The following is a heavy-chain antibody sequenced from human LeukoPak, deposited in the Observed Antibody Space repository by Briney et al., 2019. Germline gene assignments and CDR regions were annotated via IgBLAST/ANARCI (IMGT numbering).Heavy chain of an antibody. CDR2: VYYSGST. CDR3: EAMPNDVTLDY. V-gene: IGHV4-39*01. Sequence: SETLSLTCTVSGGSISSSSYYWGWIRQPPGKGLEWIGSVYYSGSTYYNPSLKSRVTISVDTSKNQFSLKLSSVTAADTAVYYCEAMPNDVTLDYWGQGTLVTVSS. D-gene: IGHD2-2*01. J-gene: IGHJ4*02. CDR1: GGSISSSSYY.